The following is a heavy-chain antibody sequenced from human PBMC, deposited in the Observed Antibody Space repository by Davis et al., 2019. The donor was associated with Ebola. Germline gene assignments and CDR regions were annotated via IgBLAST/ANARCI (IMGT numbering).Heavy chain of an antibody. J-gene: IGHJ4*02. CDR2: IIPIFGTA. CDR1: GGTFSSYA. D-gene: IGHD1-26*01. V-gene: IGHV1-69*13. CDR3: ASWGYSGSYLSTYDY. Sequence: SVKVSCKASGGTFSSYAISWVRQAPGQGLEWMGGIIPIFGTANYAQKFQGRVTITADESTSTAYMELSSLRSEDTAVYYCASWGYSGSYLSTYDYWGQGTLVTVSS.